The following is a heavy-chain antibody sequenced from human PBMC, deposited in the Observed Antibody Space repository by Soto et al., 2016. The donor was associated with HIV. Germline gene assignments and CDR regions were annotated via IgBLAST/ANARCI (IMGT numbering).Heavy chain of an antibody. Sequence: HLVESGGGSVQPGGPVKVSCAASGFIFSDAAIHWVRQASGKGLEWVGRIRSKGIITRQHILSRSKAGLSYPEMIQTTRRFLQMNSLKIEDTAIYYCTRHLTDPIAVAVSGYYLYGMDVWGQGTTVTVSS. CDR3: TRHLTDPIAVAVSGYYLYGMDV. CDR2: IRSKGIITR. D-gene: IGHD6-19*01. J-gene: IGHJ6*02. CDR1: GFIFSDAA. V-gene: IGHV3-73*02.